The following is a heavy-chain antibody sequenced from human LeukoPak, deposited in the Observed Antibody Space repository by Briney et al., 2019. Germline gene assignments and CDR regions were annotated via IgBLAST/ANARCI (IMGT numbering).Heavy chain of an antibody. D-gene: IGHD3-9*01. CDR2: IYYSGST. J-gene: IGHJ2*01. CDR1: GGSISSYY. Sequence: SETLSLTCTVSGGSISSYYWSWIRQPPGKGLEWIGYIYYSGSTNYNPSLKSRVTISVDTSKNQFSLKLSSVTVADTAVYYCARVRGSYDILTGYYVGHWYFDLWGRGTLVTVSS. V-gene: IGHV4-59*01. CDR3: ARVRGSYDILTGYYVGHWYFDL.